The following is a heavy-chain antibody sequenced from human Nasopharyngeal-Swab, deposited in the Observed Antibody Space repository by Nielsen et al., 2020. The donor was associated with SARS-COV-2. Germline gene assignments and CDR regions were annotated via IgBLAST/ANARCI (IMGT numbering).Heavy chain of an antibody. CDR2: IIPIFGTA. D-gene: IGHD1-26*01. Sequence: SVKVSCKASGGTFSSYAISWVRQAPGQGLEWMGGIIPIFGTANYAQKFQGRVTITADKSTSTAYMELSSLRSEDTAVYYCARKSSGGSYGSLFDYWGQGTLVTVSS. CDR3: ARKSSGGSYGSLFDY. V-gene: IGHV1-69*06. CDR1: GGTFSSYA. J-gene: IGHJ4*02.